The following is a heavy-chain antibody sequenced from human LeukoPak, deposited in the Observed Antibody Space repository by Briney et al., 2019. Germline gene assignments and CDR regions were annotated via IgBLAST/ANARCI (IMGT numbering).Heavy chain of an antibody. CDR2: INPNSGGT. CDR3: ARVRGSTRWFDP. V-gene: IGHV1-2*02. CDR1: GYTFTGYY. D-gene: IGHD2-2*01. Sequence: ASVKVSCKASGYTFTGYYMHWVRQAPGQGLEWMGWINPNSGGTNYAQKFQGRVTMTRDTSISTAYMELSRLRSDDTAVYYCARVRGSTRWFDPWGQGTVVTVSS. J-gene: IGHJ5*02.